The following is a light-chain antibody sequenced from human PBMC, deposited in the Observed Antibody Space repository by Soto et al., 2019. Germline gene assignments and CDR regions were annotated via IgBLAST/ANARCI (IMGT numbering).Light chain of an antibody. CDR3: QVWDSGSAHVL. CDR2: SDT. CDR1: NIGSKG. Sequence: SYELTQRPSVSVAPGETARISCGGNNIGSKGVHWYQQKPGQAPVLVIYSDTDLPPVIPERFSGSNSANMATLTISRVEAGDEADYYCQVWDSGSAHVLFGVGTKVTVL. J-gene: IGLJ2*01. V-gene: IGLV3-21*01.